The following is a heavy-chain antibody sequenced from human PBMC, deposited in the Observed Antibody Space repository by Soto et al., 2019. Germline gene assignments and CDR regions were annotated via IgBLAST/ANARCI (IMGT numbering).Heavy chain of an antibody. CDR2: IFYSGTT. D-gene: IGHD1-1*01. V-gene: IGHV4-30-4*01. CDR3: ARDLWVEPELYYYGMDV. CDR1: GDSISSADYY. J-gene: IGHJ6*02. Sequence: PSETLSLTCTVSGDSISSADYYWSWIRQTPGKGLEWIGHIFYSGTTYYNPSLKSRLTISVDTSKNHFSLRLTSVTAADTAVYYCARDLWVEPELYYYGMDVWGQRTTVTVSS.